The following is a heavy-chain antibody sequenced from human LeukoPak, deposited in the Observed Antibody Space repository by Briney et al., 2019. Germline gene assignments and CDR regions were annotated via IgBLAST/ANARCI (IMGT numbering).Heavy chain of an antibody. CDR2: ISWNSGSI. V-gene: IGHV3-9*01. CDR3: AKDSPIRVVVPAAMGAFDI. Sequence: QPGRSLRLSCAASGFTFDDYAMHWVRQAPGKGLEWVSGISWNSGSIGYADSVKGRFTISRDNSKNTLYLQMNSLRAEDTAVYYCAKDSPIRVVVPAAMGAFDIWGQGTMVTVSS. D-gene: IGHD2-2*01. J-gene: IGHJ3*02. CDR1: GFTFDDYA.